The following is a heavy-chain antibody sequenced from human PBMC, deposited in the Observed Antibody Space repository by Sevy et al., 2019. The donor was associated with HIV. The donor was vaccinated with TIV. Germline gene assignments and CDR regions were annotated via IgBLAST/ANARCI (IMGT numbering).Heavy chain of an antibody. CDR1: GFTFSSYG. D-gene: IGHD3-16*01. V-gene: IGHV3-33*01. CDR3: VSDIWDYGMDV. CDR2: IRYDGSNK. Sequence: GGSLRLSCAASGFTFSSYGMHWVLQAPGKGLEWVEVIRYDGSNKYYADSVKGRFTISRDNSKNTLYLQMNYLRAEDTAVYYCVSDIWDYGMDVWGQGTTVTVSS. J-gene: IGHJ6*02.